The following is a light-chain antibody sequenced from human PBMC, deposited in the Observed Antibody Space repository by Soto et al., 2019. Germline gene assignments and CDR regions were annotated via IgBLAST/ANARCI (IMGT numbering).Light chain of an antibody. V-gene: IGKV3-15*01. CDR2: YAS. CDR1: QGVSSN. J-gene: IGKJ1*01. Sequence: DIVLAQSPGTLSVSPGDRSTLSCRASQGVSSNLAWYEQKPGQAPRLLIFYASTRDTGIQARFSGSGSWPEFTLTISSLQSEDLAVYYCQQYDDWPRTFGQGTKVE. CDR3: QQYDDWPRT.